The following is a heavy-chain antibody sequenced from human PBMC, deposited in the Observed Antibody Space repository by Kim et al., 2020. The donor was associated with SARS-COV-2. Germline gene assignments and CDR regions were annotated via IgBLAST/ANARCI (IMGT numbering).Heavy chain of an antibody. J-gene: IGHJ4*02. V-gene: IGHV3-7*03. CDR2: K. CDR3: ARVTPSLTTNY. D-gene: IGHD2-15*01. Sequence: KTYVDTVRGRFTISRDNAKNSLYLQISSLRAEDTAVYYCARVTPSLTTNYWGQGTLVTVSS.